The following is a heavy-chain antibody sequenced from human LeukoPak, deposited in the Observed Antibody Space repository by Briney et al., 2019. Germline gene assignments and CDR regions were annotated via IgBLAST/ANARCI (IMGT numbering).Heavy chain of an antibody. J-gene: IGHJ5*02. CDR1: GYSISSGYF. V-gene: IGHV4-38-2*02. CDR3: ARDAFTYYDILTGYIPATPRWFDP. Sequence: SETLSLTCSVSGYSISSGYFWGWIRQSPGKGLEWIASIFHSGSTFHNPSLKSRVTISVDTSKNQFSLKLSSVTAADTAVYYCARDAFTYYDILTGYIPATPRWFDPWGQGTLVTVSS. CDR2: IFHSGST. D-gene: IGHD3-9*01.